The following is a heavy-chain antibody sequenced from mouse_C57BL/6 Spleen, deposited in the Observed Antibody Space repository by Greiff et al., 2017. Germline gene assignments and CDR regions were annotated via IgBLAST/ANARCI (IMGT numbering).Heavy chain of an antibody. D-gene: IGHD1-1*01. Sequence: QVQLQQSGAELVKPGASVKISCKASGYAFSSYWMNWVKQRPGKGLEWIGQIYPGDGDTNYNGKFKGKATLTADKSSSTAYMQLSSLTSEDSAVYFCARSPYGSGYAMDYWGQGTSVTVSS. J-gene: IGHJ4*01. CDR3: ARSPYGSGYAMDY. CDR2: IYPGDGDT. V-gene: IGHV1-80*01. CDR1: GYAFSSYW.